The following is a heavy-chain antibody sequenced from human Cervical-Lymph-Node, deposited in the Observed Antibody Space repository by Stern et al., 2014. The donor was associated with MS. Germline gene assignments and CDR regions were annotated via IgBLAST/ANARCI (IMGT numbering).Heavy chain of an antibody. Sequence: DQLVESGAEVKKPGASVKVSCKASGYTFTSYGISWVRQAPGQGLEWMGWISADNGNTNYAQKLQGRVTMTTDTSTSTAYMELRSLRSDDTAVYYCARSGRDYYDSSGYYEGDYWGQGTLVTVSS. CDR3: ARSGRDYYDSSGYYEGDY. CDR2: ISADNGNT. CDR1: GYTFTSYG. V-gene: IGHV1-18*01. J-gene: IGHJ4*02. D-gene: IGHD3-22*01.